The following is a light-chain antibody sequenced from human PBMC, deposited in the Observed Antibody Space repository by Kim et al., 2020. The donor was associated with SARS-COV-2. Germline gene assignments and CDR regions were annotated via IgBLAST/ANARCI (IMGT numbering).Light chain of an antibody. J-gene: IGKJ4*01. CDR1: QSISSY. CDR3: QQSYSTLLT. CDR2: AAS. Sequence: DIQMNQSPSSLSASVGDRVTITCRASQSISSYLNWYQQKPGKAPKLLIYAASSLQSGVPSRFSGSGSGTDFTLTISSLQPEDFATYYCQQSYSTLLTFGGGTKVDIK. V-gene: IGKV1-39*01.